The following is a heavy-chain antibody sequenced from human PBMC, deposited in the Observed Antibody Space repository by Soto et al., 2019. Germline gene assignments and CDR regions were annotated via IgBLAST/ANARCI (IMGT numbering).Heavy chain of an antibody. D-gene: IGHD6-13*01. J-gene: IGHJ4*02. CDR2: ISSSSSYI. CDR1: GFTFSSYS. Sequence: EVQLVESGGGLVKPGGSLRLSCAASGFTFSSYSMNWVRQAPGKGLEWVSSISSSSSYIYYADSVKGRFTISRDNAKNSLYLQMNSLRAEDTAVYYCARDPGKGIAAAGLFDYWGQGTLVTVSS. CDR3: ARDPGKGIAAAGLFDY. V-gene: IGHV3-21*01.